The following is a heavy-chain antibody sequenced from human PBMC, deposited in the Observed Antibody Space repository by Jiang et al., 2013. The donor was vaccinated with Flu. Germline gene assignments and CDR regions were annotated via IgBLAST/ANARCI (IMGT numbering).Heavy chain of an antibody. CDR1: GYSFTSYW. Sequence: GAEVKKPGESLKISCKGSGYSFTSYWIGWVRQMPGKGLEWMGIIYPGDSDTRYSPSFQGQVTISADKSISTAYLQWSSLKASDTAMYYCARLLTLIQWLVPDYFDYWGQGTLVTVSS. V-gene: IGHV5-51*01. CDR2: IYPGDSDT. CDR3: ARLLTLIQWLVPDYFDY. D-gene: IGHD6-19*01. J-gene: IGHJ4*02.